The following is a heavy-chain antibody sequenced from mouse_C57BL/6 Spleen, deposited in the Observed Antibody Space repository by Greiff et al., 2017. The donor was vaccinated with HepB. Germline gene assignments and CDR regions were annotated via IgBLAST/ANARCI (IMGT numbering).Heavy chain of an antibody. Sequence: VQLQESGPELVKPGASVKLSCKASGYTFTSYDINWVIQRPGQGLEWIGWIYPRDGRTKYNEKFKGKATLTVDTSSSTAYMELHSLTSEDSAVDFCARLNDYDYSAMDYWGQGTSVTVSS. V-gene: IGHV1-85*01. CDR3: ARLNDYDYSAMDY. CDR1: GYTFTSYD. J-gene: IGHJ4*01. CDR2: IYPRDGRT. D-gene: IGHD2-4*01.